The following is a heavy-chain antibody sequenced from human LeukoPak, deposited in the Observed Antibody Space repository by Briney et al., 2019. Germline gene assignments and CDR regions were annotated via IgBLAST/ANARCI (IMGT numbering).Heavy chain of an antibody. Sequence: ASVKVSCKASLYTFTSYDINWVRQAPGQGLEWMGWMNPNIGNTGYAQKLRGRDTTTMDTSLSTDYMGQCRVRAEGTPVCLCVKGRGAARRNCFDPWGQGTLVTVSS. CDR3: VKGRGAARRNCFDP. CDR2: MNPNIGNT. D-gene: IGHD6-6*01. V-gene: IGHV1-8*01. J-gene: IGHJ5*02. CDR1: LYTFTSYD.